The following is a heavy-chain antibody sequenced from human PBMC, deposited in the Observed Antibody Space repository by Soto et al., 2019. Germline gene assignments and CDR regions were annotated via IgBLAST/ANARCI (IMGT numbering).Heavy chain of an antibody. J-gene: IGHJ5*02. CDR2: IFSNDEK. V-gene: IGHV2-26*01. D-gene: IGHD2-2*01. CDR3: ARLSVVTAARLVWLDP. CDR1: GFSLSNARMG. Sequence: SGPTLVNPTETLTLTCTVSGFSLSNARMGVSWIRQPPGKALEWLAHIFSNDEKSYSTSLKSRLTISKDTSKSQVVLTMTNMDPVDTATYYCARLSVVTAARLVWLDPWGQGTLVTVYS.